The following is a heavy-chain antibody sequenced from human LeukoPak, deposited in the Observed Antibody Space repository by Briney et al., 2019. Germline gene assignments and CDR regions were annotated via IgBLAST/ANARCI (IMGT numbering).Heavy chain of an antibody. Sequence: GGSLRLSCAASGFTFSSYAMHWVRQAPGKGLEWVAVISYDGSNKYYTDSVKGRLTISRDNSKNTLYLQMNSLRAEDTAIYYCAREGPRGNSQFDYWGQGTLVTVSS. D-gene: IGHD2/OR15-2a*01. CDR2: ISYDGSNK. J-gene: IGHJ4*02. CDR1: GFTFSSYA. V-gene: IGHV3-30-3*01. CDR3: AREGPRGNSQFDY.